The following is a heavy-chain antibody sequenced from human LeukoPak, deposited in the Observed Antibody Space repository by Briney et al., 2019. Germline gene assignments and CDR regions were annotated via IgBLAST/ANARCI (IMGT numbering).Heavy chain of an antibody. J-gene: IGHJ4*02. Sequence: GGSQRLSCAASGFTFSSYGMHWVRQAPGRGLEWFAFIRYDGSYTYYADSVKGRFTISKDNSKNTVYVQMDSLRVEDTAVYYCVKGALFHFDYWGQGMLVTVSS. CDR2: IRYDGSYT. CDR3: VKGALFHFDY. D-gene: IGHD2-21*01. V-gene: IGHV3-30*02. CDR1: GFTFSSYG.